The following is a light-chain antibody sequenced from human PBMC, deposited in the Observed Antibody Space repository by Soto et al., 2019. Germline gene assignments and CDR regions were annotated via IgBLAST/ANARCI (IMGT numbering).Light chain of an antibody. Sequence: EIVMTQSPATLSVSPGERATLSCRASQSVSSNLAWYQQKPGQAPRLLIYGASTRATGIPARFSGSGSGTEFTLTISSLQSEDFVLYYCQQYNNWPLFTFGPGTKVDIK. CDR3: QQYNNWPLFT. CDR1: QSVSSN. J-gene: IGKJ3*01. V-gene: IGKV3-15*01. CDR2: GAS.